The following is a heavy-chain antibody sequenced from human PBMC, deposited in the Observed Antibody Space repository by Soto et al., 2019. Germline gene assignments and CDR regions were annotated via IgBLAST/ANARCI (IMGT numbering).Heavy chain of an antibody. CDR3: AKVVVAATRHTDFDS. V-gene: IGHV4-39*02. Sequence: LTGTVSGGSSNSNNYYWAWIRQPPGKGLAWIASIYYDGTTYYNTSLKSRVTISRDTSKNQFSLRLTSMTAADTAVYYCAKVVVAATRHTDFDSWGQGTLVTVSS. J-gene: IGHJ4*02. D-gene: IGHD2-15*01. CDR2: IYYDGTT. CDR1: GGSSNSNNYY.